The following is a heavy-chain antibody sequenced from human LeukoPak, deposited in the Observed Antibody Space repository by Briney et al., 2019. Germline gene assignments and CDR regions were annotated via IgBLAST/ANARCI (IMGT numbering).Heavy chain of an antibody. V-gene: IGHV1-69*05. CDR2: IIPIFGTA. D-gene: IGHD3-22*01. Sequence: SVKVSCKASVGTFSSYAISWVRQAPGQGLEWMGRIIPIFGTANYAQKFQGRVTITTDESTSTAYMELSSLRSEDTAVYYCAGQPYYYDSSGYYPLHPFDYWGQGTLVTVSS. CDR1: VGTFSSYA. J-gene: IGHJ4*02. CDR3: AGQPYYYDSSGYYPLHPFDY.